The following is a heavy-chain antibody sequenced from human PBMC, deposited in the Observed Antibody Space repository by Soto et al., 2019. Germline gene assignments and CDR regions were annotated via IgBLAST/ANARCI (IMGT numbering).Heavy chain of an antibody. V-gene: IGHV1-18*01. J-gene: IGHJ5*02. CDR3: ARVIPSAEAWFDP. CDR2: ISAYTDDP. Sequence: GASVKVSCKASGNTFTNFGVTWVRQAPGQGLEWMGWISAYTDDPNYAQKFQGRVTMTIDTSTSTAYLDLRSLTSDDTAVYYCARVIPSAEAWFDPWGQGTLVTVSS. CDR1: GNTFTNFG. D-gene: IGHD2-2*01.